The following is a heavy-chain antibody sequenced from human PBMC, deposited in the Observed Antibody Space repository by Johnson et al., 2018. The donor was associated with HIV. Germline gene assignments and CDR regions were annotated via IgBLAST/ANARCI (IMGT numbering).Heavy chain of an antibody. Sequence: EVQLVESGGGVVRPGGSLRLSCAASGFTFDDYGMSWVRQTPGKGLEWVSGINWNGGSSGYADSVKGRFSISRDNGKNSLYLQMNSLRAEDTAVYYCARDNEDIVLVGAFDIWGQGTMVTVSS. J-gene: IGHJ3*02. D-gene: IGHD2-8*02. CDR3: ARDNEDIVLVGAFDI. CDR2: INWNGGSS. V-gene: IGHV3-20*04. CDR1: GFTFDDYG.